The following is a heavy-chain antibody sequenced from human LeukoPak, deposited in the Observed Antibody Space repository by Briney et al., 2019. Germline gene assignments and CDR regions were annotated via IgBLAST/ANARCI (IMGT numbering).Heavy chain of an antibody. J-gene: IGHJ5*02. D-gene: IGHD6-6*01. CDR2: FDPEDGET. CDR3: PTDGLAARHGNSPENWFDP. CDR1: GYTLTELS. Sequence: ASVKVSCKDSGYTLTELSMHWVRQAPGKGLEWMGGFDPEDGETIYAQKFQGRVTMTEDTSTDTAYMELSSLRSEDTAVYYRPTDGLAARHGNSPENWFDPWGQGTLVTVSS. V-gene: IGHV1-24*01.